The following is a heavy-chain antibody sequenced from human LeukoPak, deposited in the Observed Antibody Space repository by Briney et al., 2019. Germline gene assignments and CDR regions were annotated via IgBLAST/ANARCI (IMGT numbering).Heavy chain of an antibody. Sequence: QPGGSLRLSCAASGFTFDDYAMHWVRHAPGKGLEWVSGISWNSGSIGYADSVKGRFTISRDNAKNSLYLQMNSLRAEDTALYYCASGRSDAFDIWGQGTMVTVSS. CDR1: GFTFDDYA. D-gene: IGHD3-10*01. CDR2: ISWNSGSI. J-gene: IGHJ3*02. V-gene: IGHV3-9*01. CDR3: ASGRSDAFDI.